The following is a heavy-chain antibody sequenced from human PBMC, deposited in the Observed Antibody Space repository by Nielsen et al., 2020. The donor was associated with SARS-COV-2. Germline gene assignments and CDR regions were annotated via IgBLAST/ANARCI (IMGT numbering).Heavy chain of an antibody. CDR3: ARELTVGMVTIGGLDV. V-gene: IGHV1-2*05. CDR2: INPNSGGT. CDR1: GYTFTGYY. Sequence: ASVKVSCKASGYTFTGYYIHWVRQAPGQGLEWMGRINPNSGGTDYAQKFQGRVTMTWDTSITTAYMELPRLRSDDTDVYYCARELTVGMVTIGGLDVWGQGTMVTVSS. J-gene: IGHJ3*01. D-gene: IGHD5-24*01.